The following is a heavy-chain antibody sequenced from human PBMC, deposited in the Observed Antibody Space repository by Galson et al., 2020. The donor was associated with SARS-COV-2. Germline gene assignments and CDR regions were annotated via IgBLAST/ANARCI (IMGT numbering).Heavy chain of an antibody. D-gene: IGHD6-19*01. Sequence: PGGSLRLSCAASGFTFSSYGMHWVRQAPGKGLEWVAVIWYDGSNKYYADSVKGRFTISRDNSKNTLYLQMNSLRAEDTAVYYCARDSGGYSSGRGYYGMDVWGQGTTVTVSS. CDR2: IWYDGSNK. CDR3: ARDSGGYSSGRGYYGMDV. V-gene: IGHV3-33*01. J-gene: IGHJ6*02. CDR1: GFTFSSYG.